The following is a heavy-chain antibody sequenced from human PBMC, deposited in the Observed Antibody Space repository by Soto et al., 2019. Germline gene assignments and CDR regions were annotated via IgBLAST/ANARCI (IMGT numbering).Heavy chain of an antibody. CDR2: ISSSSSYI. J-gene: IGHJ3*01. CDR1: GFTFSSYS. Sequence: GGSLRLSCAASGFTFSSYSMNWVRQAPGKGLEWVSSISSSSSYIYYADSVKGRFTISRDNAKNSLYLQMNSLRAEDTAVYYCARDKGYDILTGRRLDAFDVWGQGTMVTVSS. D-gene: IGHD3-9*01. CDR3: ARDKGYDILTGRRLDAFDV. V-gene: IGHV3-21*01.